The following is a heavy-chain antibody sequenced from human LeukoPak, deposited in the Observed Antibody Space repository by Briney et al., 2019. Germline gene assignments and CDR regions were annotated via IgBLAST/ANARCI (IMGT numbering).Heavy chain of an antibody. D-gene: IGHD2-15*01. Sequence: GESLKISCKGSGYTFSNHWIGWVRQMPGRGLEWMGIIYPGDSDTRYSPSFQGQVTISADKSITTAYIQWSSLKASDTAMYFCAKSGGSRPLYSDYWGQGALVTVSS. CDR3: AKSGGSRPLYSDY. CDR2: IYPGDSDT. V-gene: IGHV5-51*01. CDR1: GYTFSNHW. J-gene: IGHJ4*02.